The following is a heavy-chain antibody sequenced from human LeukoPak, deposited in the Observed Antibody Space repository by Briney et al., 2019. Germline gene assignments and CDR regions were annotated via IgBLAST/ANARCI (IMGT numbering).Heavy chain of an antibody. V-gene: IGHV3-33*01. CDR1: GFTFSSYG. CDR2: IWYDGSNK. D-gene: IGHD6-19*01. CDR3: ARDRAGSGWYGALDY. J-gene: IGHJ4*02. Sequence: GGSLRLSCAASGFTFSSYGMHWVRQAPGKGLEWVAVIWYDGSNKYYADSVKGRFTISRDNSKNTLYLQMNSLRAEDTAVYYCARDRAGSGWYGALDYWGQGTLVTVSS.